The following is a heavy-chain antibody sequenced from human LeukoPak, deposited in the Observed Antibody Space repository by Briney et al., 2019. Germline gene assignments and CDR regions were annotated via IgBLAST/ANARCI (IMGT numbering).Heavy chain of an antibody. Sequence: SETLSLTCTVSGGSISSYYWSWIRQPPGKGLEWIGYIYYSGSTNYNPSLKSRVTISVDTSKNQFSLKLSSATAADTAVYYCAMFRGYFDYWGQGTLVTVSS. CDR2: IYYSGST. V-gene: IGHV4-59*01. CDR1: GGSISSYY. D-gene: IGHD3-10*02. J-gene: IGHJ4*02. CDR3: AMFRGYFDY.